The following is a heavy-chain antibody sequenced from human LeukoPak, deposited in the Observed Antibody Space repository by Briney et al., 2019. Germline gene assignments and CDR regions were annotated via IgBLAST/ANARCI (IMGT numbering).Heavy chain of an antibody. CDR1: GGSISNYY. Sequence: SETLSLTCTVSGGSISNYYWNWIRQPPGKGLEWIGYIYYSGSTSYNPSLKSRVTISVDTSKNQFSLDLSSVTAADTAVYYCARAYYYGSGSYGLDYWGQGTLVTVSS. J-gene: IGHJ4*02. CDR3: ARAYYYGSGSYGLDY. V-gene: IGHV4-59*08. D-gene: IGHD3-10*01. CDR2: IYYSGST.